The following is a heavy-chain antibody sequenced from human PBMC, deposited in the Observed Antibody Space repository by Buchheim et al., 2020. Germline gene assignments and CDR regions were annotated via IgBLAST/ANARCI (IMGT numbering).Heavy chain of an antibody. Sequence: EVQLVESGGGLGRPGGSLRLSCVASGFNFGTLWMSWLRQAPGKGLEWVANTKQDESEKHYVESVEGRFTISRDNAKNSLYLQMNGLRAEDTAVYYCARVRLLWFGEKSMSFDYWGQGNL. CDR1: GFNFGTLW. CDR2: TKQDESEK. D-gene: IGHD3-10*01. CDR3: ARVRLLWFGEKSMSFDY. V-gene: IGHV3-7*01. J-gene: IGHJ4*02.